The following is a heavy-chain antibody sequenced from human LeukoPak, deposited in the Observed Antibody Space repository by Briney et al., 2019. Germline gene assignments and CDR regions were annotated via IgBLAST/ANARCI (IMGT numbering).Heavy chain of an antibody. J-gene: IGHJ3*02. V-gene: IGHV3-30*02. CDR3: AKVGQHTAMVLNDAFDI. CDR1: GFTFSSYG. D-gene: IGHD5-18*01. CDR2: IRYDGSNK. Sequence: GGSLRLSCAASGFTFSSYGMHWVRQAPGKGLEWVAFIRYDGSNKYYADSVKGRFTISRDNSKNTLYLQMNSLRAEDTAVYYCAKVGQHTAMVLNDAFDIWGRGTMVTVSS.